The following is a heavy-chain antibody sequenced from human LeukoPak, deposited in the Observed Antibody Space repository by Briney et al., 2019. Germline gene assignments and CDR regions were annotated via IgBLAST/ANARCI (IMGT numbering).Heavy chain of an antibody. CDR1: GGSISSYY. D-gene: IGHD5-12*01. CDR2: IYYSGST. CDR3: ARDSGYLYYFDY. J-gene: IGHJ4*02. V-gene: IGHV4-59*12. Sequence: SETLSLTCTVSGGSISSYYWSWIRQPPGKGLEWIGYIYYSGSTNYNPSLKSRVTISVDTSKNQFSLKLSSVTAADTALYYCARDSGYLYYFDYWGQGTLVTVSS.